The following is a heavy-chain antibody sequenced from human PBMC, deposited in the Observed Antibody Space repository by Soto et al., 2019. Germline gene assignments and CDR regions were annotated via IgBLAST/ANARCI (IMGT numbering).Heavy chain of an antibody. J-gene: IGHJ4*02. CDR2: ISYDGSNK. CDR1: GFTFSSYG. CDR3: AKGVPYYYDSSGYPPYYFDY. V-gene: IGHV3-30*18. D-gene: IGHD3-22*01. Sequence: PGGSLRLSCAASGFTFSSYGMHWVRQAPGKGLEWVAVISYDGSNKYYADSVKGRFTISRDNSKNTLNLQMNSLRAEDTAVYYCAKGVPYYYDSSGYPPYYFDYWGQGTLVTVSS.